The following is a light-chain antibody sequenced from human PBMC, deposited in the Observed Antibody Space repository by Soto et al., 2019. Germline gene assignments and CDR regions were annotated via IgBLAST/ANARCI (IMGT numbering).Light chain of an antibody. V-gene: IGKV2-28*01. CDR1: QSLLYIDGYNY. CDR2: SDS. J-gene: IGKJ3*01. Sequence: DIVMTQSPLSLPVTPGEPASISCTSSQSLLYIDGYNYLDWYLQKPGQPPKLLIYSDSNRASGVPGRFSGSGSGTDFTLKISRVEAEDVGIYFCMQARQTPFTFGPGTKVDIK. CDR3: MQARQTPFT.